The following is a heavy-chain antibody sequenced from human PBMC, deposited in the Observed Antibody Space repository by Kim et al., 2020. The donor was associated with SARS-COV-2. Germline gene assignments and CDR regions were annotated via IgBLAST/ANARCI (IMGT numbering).Heavy chain of an antibody. Sequence: GGSLRLSCAASGFTVSSYAISWVRQARGKGLEWVSDISDSGGRTYYADSVKGRFTISRDNSKTTLYLQMNSLRAEDTAVYYCAKDHGYCSGGSCCYIPDFWGHGTRVTVPS. CDR3: AKDHGYCSGGSCCYIPDF. J-gene: IGHJ4*01. V-gene: IGHV3-23*01. CDR1: GFTVSSYA. CDR2: ISDSGGRT. D-gene: IGHD2-15*01.